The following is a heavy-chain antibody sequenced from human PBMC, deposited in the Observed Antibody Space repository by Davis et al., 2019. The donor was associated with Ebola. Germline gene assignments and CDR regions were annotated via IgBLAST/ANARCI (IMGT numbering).Heavy chain of an antibody. CDR3: TTPGGQDSGYDVFEI. CDR2: INPNDGRT. CDR1: ALTFSSYA. V-gene: IGHV1-46*01. D-gene: IGHD5-12*01. J-gene: IGHJ3*02. Sequence: ASVTLSCQAPALTFSSYAISWVRQAPGQGLEWMGLINPNDGRTIYAQKFQGRVTVTRDTSTTTVYINLSSLRSEDTALYYSTTPGGQDSGYDVFEIWGKGTMVTVSS.